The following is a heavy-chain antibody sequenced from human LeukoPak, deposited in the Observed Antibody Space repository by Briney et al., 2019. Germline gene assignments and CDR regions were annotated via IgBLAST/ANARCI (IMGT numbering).Heavy chain of an antibody. CDR3: ARVGRRELLTYYFDY. J-gene: IGHJ4*02. Sequence: ASVKVSCKASGGTFSSYAISWVRQAPGQGLEWMGRINPNSGGTNYAQKFQGRVTMTRDTSISTAYMELSRLRSDDTAVYYCARVGRRELLTYYFDYWGQGTLVTVSS. CDR1: GGTFSSYA. V-gene: IGHV1-2*06. CDR2: INPNSGGT. D-gene: IGHD1-26*01.